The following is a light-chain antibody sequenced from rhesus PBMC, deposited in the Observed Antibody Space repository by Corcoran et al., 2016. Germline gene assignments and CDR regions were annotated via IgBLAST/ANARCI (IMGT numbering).Light chain of an antibody. CDR2: GAS. V-gene: IGKV3-24*01. CDR3: LQHSNWPFT. Sequence: EIVMTQSPATLSLSPGERATLSCRASQSVSSSLAWYQQKPGQAPRLLIYGASSRATGIHYRFSGSGSGTDFTLTISSLEPEDVAVYYCLQHSNWPFTFGPGTKLDIK. J-gene: IGKJ3*01. CDR1: QSVSSS.